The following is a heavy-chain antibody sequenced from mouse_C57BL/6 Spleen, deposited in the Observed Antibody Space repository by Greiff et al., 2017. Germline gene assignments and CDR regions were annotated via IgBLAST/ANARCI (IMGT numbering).Heavy chain of an antibody. V-gene: IGHV5-17*01. J-gene: IGHJ4*01. CDR3: ARVLRRGNAMDY. D-gene: IGHD2-12*01. CDR1: GFTFSDYG. Sequence: EVQLVESGGGLVKPGGSLKLSCAASGFTFSDYGMNWVRQAPEKGLEWVAYISSGSSTIYYADTVKGRFTISRDNAKNTLFLQRTRLRSEDTAMYYCARVLRRGNAMDYWGQGTSVTVSS. CDR2: ISSGSSTI.